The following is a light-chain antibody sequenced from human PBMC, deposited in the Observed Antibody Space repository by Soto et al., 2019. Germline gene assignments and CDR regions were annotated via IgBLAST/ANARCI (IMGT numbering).Light chain of an antibody. Sequence: QSALTQPRSVSGSPGQSITISCTGTSTDVGAFRYVSWYQQHPGKAPKIIIYDVSERPSGVPDRFSGSKSGNTASLTISGLQTEDEVDYYCCSYAGRYTRVFGGGTKLTVL. CDR2: DVS. CDR3: CSYAGRYTRV. V-gene: IGLV2-11*01. CDR1: STDVGAFRY. J-gene: IGLJ3*02.